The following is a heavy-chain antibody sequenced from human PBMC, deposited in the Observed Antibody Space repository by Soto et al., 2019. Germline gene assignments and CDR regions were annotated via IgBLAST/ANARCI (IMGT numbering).Heavy chain of an antibody. Sequence: QLQLQESGPGLVKPSATLSLTCTVSVGSISSSSYYWGWIRQPPGKGREWMGSFSHSGSTYYNPSLQSRVTIAVDTSKNQFSLNLSSVSAADAAVYYCARGHGGITVFGAPGHFDYWGQGTLVAVSS. V-gene: IGHV4-39*01. CDR1: VGSISSSSYY. CDR2: FSHSGST. CDR3: ARGHGGITVFGAPGHFDY. J-gene: IGHJ4*02. D-gene: IGHD3-3*01.